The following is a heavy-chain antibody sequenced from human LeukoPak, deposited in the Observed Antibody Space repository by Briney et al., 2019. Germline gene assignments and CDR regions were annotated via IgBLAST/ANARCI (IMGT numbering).Heavy chain of an antibody. CDR2: IYPGDSDT. CDR3: ARLAETSDYYGMDV. Sequence: GESLRISCKGSGYSFTSYWIVWVRQMPGKGLEWMGIIYPGDSDTRYSPSFQGQVTISADKSIDTAYLRWSSLKASDTAMYYCARLAETSDYYGMDVWGQGTTVTVSS. V-gene: IGHV5-51*01. CDR1: GYSFTSYW. J-gene: IGHJ6*02.